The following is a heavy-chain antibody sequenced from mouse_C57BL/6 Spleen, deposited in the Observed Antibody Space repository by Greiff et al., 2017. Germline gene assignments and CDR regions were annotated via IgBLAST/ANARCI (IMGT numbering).Heavy chain of an antibody. CDR3: ARHAYYSNCAMDY. CDR1: EYEFPSHD. J-gene: IGHJ4*01. Sequence: EVMLVESGGGLVQPGESLTLSCASNEYEFPSHDMSWVRQTPEKRLELVAAINSDGGSTYYPDTMERRIIISEDNTKKALYLQMSSLRYEDTALYYGARHAYYSNCAMDYWGQGTSVTVAS. D-gene: IGHD2-5*01. CDR2: INSDGGST. V-gene: IGHV5-2*03.